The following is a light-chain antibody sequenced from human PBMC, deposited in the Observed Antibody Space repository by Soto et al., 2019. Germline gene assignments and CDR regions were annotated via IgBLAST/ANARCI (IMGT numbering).Light chain of an antibody. CDR2: EVS. V-gene: IGLV2-14*01. CDR3: SSYTSTATVV. J-gene: IGLJ2*01. CDR1: SSDVGDNY. Sequence: QSVLTQPPSASGSPGQSVTISCTGTSSDVGDNYVYWYQQHLGQAPNLMINEVSNRTSGLPNRFSGSKSGNTASLTISGLQAEDETDYYCSSYTSTATVVFGGGT.